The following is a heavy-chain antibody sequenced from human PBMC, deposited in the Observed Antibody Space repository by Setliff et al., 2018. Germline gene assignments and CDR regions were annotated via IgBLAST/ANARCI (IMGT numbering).Heavy chain of an antibody. D-gene: IGHD5-12*01. CDR1: GGSISSYY. V-gene: IGHV4-4*07. Sequence: SETLSLTCTVSGGSISSYYWSWIRQPAGKGLEWIGRIYTSGNTNYNPSLKSRVTVSLDTSKNQSSLKLTSMTAADTAVYYCARDQWVRSPPLYFSYSMDVWGQGTTVTVSS. J-gene: IGHJ6*02. CDR2: IYTSGNT. CDR3: ARDQWVRSPPLYFSYSMDV.